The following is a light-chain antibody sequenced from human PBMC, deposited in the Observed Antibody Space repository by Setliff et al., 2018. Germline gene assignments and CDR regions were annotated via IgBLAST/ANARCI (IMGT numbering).Light chain of an antibody. CDR2: TNT. CDR1: SSNIGAGYE. J-gene: IGLJ2*01. CDR3: QSYDSNVSAVV. Sequence: QSVLTQPPSASGAPGQRVTISCTGLSSNIGAGYEVHWYQRFPGTALKLLIYTNTNRPSGVPDRFSASKSGTSASLAITGLQAEDEADYYCQSYDSNVSAVVFGGGTKGTVL. V-gene: IGLV1-40*01.